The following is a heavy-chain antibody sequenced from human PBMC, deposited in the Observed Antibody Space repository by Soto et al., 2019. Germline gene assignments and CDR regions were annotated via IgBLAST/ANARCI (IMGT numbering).Heavy chain of an antibody. CDR1: GYTFTGYY. J-gene: IGHJ3*02. V-gene: IGHV1-2*02. CDR2: INPNSGGT. CDR3: SRSFSEYYDSSGYYAFDI. D-gene: IGHD3-22*01. Sequence: ASVKVSCKASGYTFTGYYMHWVRQAPGQGLEWMGWINPNSGGTNYAQKFQGRVTMTRDTSISTAYKELSRLISDDTAVYYCSRSFSEYYDSSGYYAFDIWGQGTMVTVSS.